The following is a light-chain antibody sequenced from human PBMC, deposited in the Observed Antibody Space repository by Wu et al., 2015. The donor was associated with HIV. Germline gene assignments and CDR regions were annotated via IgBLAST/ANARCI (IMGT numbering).Light chain of an antibody. Sequence: DIQMTQSPSTLSASVGDRVTITCRASQDISTYLAWYQQKSGKAPKLLIYAASTLQGGVPSRFSGSGTGTDFTLTISSLQPEDFATYYCQQLNSYPPTFGGGTKVEIK. V-gene: IGKV1-9*01. CDR2: AAS. CDR1: QDISTY. CDR3: QQLNSYPPT. J-gene: IGKJ4*01.